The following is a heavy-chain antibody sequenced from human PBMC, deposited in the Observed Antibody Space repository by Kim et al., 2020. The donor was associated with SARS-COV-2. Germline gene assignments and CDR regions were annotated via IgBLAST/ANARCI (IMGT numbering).Heavy chain of an antibody. D-gene: IGHD3-22*01. J-gene: IGHJ4*02. V-gene: IGHV3-30*18. Sequence: GGSLRLSCAASGFTFSSYGMHWVRQAPGKGLEWVAVISYDGSNKYYAYSVKGRFTISRDNSKNTLYLQMNSLRAEDTAVYYCAKAPYYYDSSGYNYFDYWGQGTLVTVSS. CDR2: ISYDGSNK. CDR3: AKAPYYYDSSGYNYFDY. CDR1: GFTFSSYG.